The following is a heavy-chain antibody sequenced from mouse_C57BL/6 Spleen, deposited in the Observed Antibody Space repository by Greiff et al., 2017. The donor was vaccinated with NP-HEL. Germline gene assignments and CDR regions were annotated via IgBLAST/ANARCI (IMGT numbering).Heavy chain of an antibody. CDR3: ARGSLWYFDV. CDR2: IRNKANGYTT. V-gene: IGHV7-3*01. CDR1: GFTFTDYY. D-gene: IGHD1-1*01. Sequence: DVMLVESGGGLVQPGGSLSLSCAASGFTFTDYYMSWVRQPPGKALEWLGFIRNKANGYTTEYSASVKGRFTISRDNSQSILYLQMNALRAEDSATYYCARGSLWYFDVWGTGTTGTVSS. J-gene: IGHJ1*03.